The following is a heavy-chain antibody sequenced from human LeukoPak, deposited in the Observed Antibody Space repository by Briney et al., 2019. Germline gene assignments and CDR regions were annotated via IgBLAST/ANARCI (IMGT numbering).Heavy chain of an antibody. CDR3: VRGIRFCSGGSCSPDY. CDR1: GFTFSSYW. CDR2: IKQDGSEK. Sequence: GGSLRLSCAASGFTFSSYWMSWVRQAPGKGLEWVANIKQDGSEKYYVDSVKGRFTISRDNAKNSLYLQMNSLRAEDTAVYYCVRGIRFCSGGSCSPDYWGQGTLVTVSS. J-gene: IGHJ4*02. D-gene: IGHD2-15*01. V-gene: IGHV3-7*01.